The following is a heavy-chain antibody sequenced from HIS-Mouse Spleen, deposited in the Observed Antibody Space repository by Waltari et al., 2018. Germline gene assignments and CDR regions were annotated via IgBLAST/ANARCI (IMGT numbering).Heavy chain of an antibody. J-gene: IGHJ2*01. Sequence: QLQLQESGPGLVKPSETLSLTCTVSGGSISSSSYYWGWIRQHPGKGLEWIGGIYYSGSTYYNPSLKRRVTISVDTSKTPFSLKLGSVTAADTAVYYCAREIPYSSSWYDWYFDLWGRGTLVTVSS. CDR2: IYYSGST. D-gene: IGHD6-13*01. V-gene: IGHV4-39*07. CDR1: GGSISSSSYY. CDR3: AREIPYSSSWYDWYFDL.